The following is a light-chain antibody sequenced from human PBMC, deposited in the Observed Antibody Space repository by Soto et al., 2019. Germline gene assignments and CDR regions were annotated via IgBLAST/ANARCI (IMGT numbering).Light chain of an antibody. J-gene: IGKJ3*01. CDR2: DAS. CDR1: QSVSSY. V-gene: IGKV3-11*01. Sequence: EIVLTQSPATLSLSPGERATLSCRASQSVSSYLAWYQQKPGQAPRLLIYDASNSDTGIPARFSGSGSGTDFTLTISSLDPEDFAVYYCQQRSNWPRITFGPGTKVDIK. CDR3: QQRSNWPRIT.